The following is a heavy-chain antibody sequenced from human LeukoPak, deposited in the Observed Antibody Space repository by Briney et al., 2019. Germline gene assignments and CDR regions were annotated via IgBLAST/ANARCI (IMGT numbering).Heavy chain of an antibody. CDR1: GYTFTSYY. CDR3: ATSRTARYEFDY. CDR2: INPSGGST. D-gene: IGHD2-21*02. V-gene: IGHV1-46*01. Sequence: ASVKVSCKASGYTFTSYYMHWVRQAPGQGLEWMGIINPSGGSTSHAQKFQGRVTMTRDTSTSTVYMELSSLRSEDTAVYYCATSRTARYEFDYWGQGTLVTVSS. J-gene: IGHJ4*02.